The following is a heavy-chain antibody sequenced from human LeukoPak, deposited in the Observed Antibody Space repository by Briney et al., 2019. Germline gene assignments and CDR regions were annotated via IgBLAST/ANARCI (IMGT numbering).Heavy chain of an antibody. CDR3: ARDRGTDAFDI. CDR2: INPSGGST. D-gene: IGHD2-15*01. V-gene: IGHV1-46*01. Sequence: ASVKVSCKASGYTFTSYYMHWVRQAPGQGLEWMGIINPSGGSTSYAQKFQGRVTMTRDTSTSTVYIELSSLRSEDTAVYYCARDRGTDAFDIWGQGTMVTVSS. CDR1: GYTFTSYY. J-gene: IGHJ3*02.